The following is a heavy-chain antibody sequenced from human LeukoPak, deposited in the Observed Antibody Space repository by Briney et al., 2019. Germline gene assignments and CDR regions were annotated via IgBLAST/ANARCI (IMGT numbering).Heavy chain of an antibody. J-gene: IGHJ6*03. CDR2: IYTDNT. V-gene: IGHV3-66*03. CDR1: GFIVSSNS. Sequence: GGSLRLSCTVSGFIVSSNSMSWVRQAPGKGLEWVSFIYTDNTHYSDSVKGRFTISRDNSKNTLYLQMNSLRAEDTAVYYCASYMDVWGKGTTVTVSS. CDR3: ASYMDV.